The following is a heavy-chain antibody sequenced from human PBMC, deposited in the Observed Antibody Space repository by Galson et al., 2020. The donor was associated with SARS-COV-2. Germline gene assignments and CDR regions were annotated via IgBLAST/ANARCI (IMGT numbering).Heavy chain of an antibody. CDR1: GDSISIYY. Sequence: SQTLSLTCTVSGDSISIYYWSWIRQPAGTGLEWIGRIYTSGSANYNHSLKSRVTMSVDTSKNQFSLKLSSVTAADTAVYYCARDFDSSGYYADAFDIWGQGTMVTVSS. J-gene: IGHJ3*02. D-gene: IGHD3-22*01. V-gene: IGHV4-4*07. CDR3: ARDFDSSGYYADAFDI. CDR2: IYTSGSA.